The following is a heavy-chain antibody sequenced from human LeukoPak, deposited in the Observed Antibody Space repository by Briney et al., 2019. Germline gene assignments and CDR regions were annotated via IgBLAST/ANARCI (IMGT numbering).Heavy chain of an antibody. V-gene: IGHV7-4-1*02. Sequence: GGSLRLSCAASGFTFSSYWMSWVRQAPGQGLEWMGWINTNTGNPTYAQGFTGRFVFSLDTSVSTAYLQISSLKAEDTAVYYCARRSVIYGSGSWFGYWGQGTLVTVSS. CDR3: ARRSVIYGSGSWFGY. J-gene: IGHJ4*02. CDR2: INTNTGNP. CDR1: GFTFSSYW. D-gene: IGHD3-10*01.